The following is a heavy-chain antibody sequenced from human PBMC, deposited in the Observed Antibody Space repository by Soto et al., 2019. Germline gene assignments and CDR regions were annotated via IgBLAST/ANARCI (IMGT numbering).Heavy chain of an antibody. J-gene: IGHJ4*02. V-gene: IGHV4-38-2*01. CDR1: GYSISSGYY. Sequence: SETVSLTCAVSGYSISSGYYWGWIRQPPGKGLQWIGNMYHSGSTYYNPSLKSRVTISIDTSKNQFSLKLSSVTAADEAVYYCARVSYFDGGGFYYYFDYWGQGTLVTVSS. CDR2: MYHSGST. D-gene: IGHD3-22*01. CDR3: ARVSYFDGGGFYYYFDY.